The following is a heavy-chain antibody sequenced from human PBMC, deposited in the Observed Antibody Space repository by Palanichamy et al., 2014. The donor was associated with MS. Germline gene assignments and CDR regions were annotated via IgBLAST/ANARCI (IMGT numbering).Heavy chain of an antibody. Sequence: EVQLLESGGGLGKGLGGPLGLSCAASGFTFTNAWMSWVRQAPGRGLEWVGRFKSKRDGGTTDYAAPVKGRFTISRDDSQSMLYLQMNSLRTEDTAVYYCATDRGVTVRPIFDQWGQGTLVTVSS. CDR1: GFTFTNAW. D-gene: IGHD6-6*01. J-gene: IGHJ4*02. V-gene: IGHV3-15*01. CDR3: ATDRGVTVRPIFDQ. CDR2: FKSKRDGGTT.